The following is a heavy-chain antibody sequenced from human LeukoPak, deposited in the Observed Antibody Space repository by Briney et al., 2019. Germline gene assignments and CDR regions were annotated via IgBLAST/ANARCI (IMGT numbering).Heavy chain of an antibody. Sequence: PSETLSLTCTVSGGSISTFYWTWIRQPPGKGLEWLGSISYSGSTNYSPSLEGRVTMSVDTSKNQFSLKLRAVTAADTAVYFCARQELSYGSGSHFDYWGQGILVTVSS. V-gene: IGHV4-59*08. CDR2: ISYSGST. CDR3: ARQELSYGSGSHFDY. D-gene: IGHD3-16*02. J-gene: IGHJ4*02. CDR1: GGSISTFY.